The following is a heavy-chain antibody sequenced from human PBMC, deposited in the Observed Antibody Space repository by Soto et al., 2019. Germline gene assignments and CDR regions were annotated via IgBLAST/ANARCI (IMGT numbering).Heavy chain of an antibody. CDR3: ARDREPYYDFWSGYYPTRYYYYGMDV. V-gene: IGHV1-3*01. CDR2: INAGNGNT. D-gene: IGHD3-3*01. J-gene: IGHJ6*02. CDR1: GYTFTSYA. Sequence: GASVKVSCKASGYTFTSYAMHWVRQAPGQRLEWLGWINAGNGNTKYSQKFQGRVTITRDTSASTAYMELSSLRSEDTAVYYCARDREPYYDFWSGYYPTRYYYYGMDVWGQGTTVTV.